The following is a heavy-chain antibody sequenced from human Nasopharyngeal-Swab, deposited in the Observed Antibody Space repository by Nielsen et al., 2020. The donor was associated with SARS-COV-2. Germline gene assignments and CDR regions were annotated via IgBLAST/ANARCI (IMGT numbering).Heavy chain of an antibody. V-gene: IGHV1-18*01. CDR3: ARAGAAADNPGY. CDR2: ISAYNGNT. Sequence: ASVKVSCKASGYTFTSYAMHWVRQAPGQRLEWMGWISAYNGNTNYAQKLQGRVTMTTDTSTSTAYMELRSLRSDDTAVYYCARAGAAADNPGYWGQGTLVTVSS. D-gene: IGHD6-13*01. CDR1: GYTFTSYA. J-gene: IGHJ4*02.